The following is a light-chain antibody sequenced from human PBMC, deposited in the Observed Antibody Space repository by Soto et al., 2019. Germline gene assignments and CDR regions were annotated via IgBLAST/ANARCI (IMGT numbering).Light chain of an antibody. Sequence: EIVLTQSPATLTLSPGEKATLSCRASQSVSSYIAWYQQKPGQAPRLLIYDVSNRATGTPARFSGSGSGTDFSLTISSLESEDFAVYSCQQRNNWPWTFGQGTKVEIK. CDR2: DVS. CDR1: QSVSSY. V-gene: IGKV3-11*01. J-gene: IGKJ1*01. CDR3: QQRNNWPWT.